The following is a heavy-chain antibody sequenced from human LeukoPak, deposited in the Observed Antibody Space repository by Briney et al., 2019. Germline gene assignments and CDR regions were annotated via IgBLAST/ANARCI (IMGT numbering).Heavy chain of an antibody. J-gene: IGHJ3*02. CDR2: ITVSGGST. V-gene: IGHV3-23*01. D-gene: IGHD1-26*01. CDR3: AKGVGATYDAFDI. CDR1: GFTFSSYW. Sequence: GGSLRLSCAASGFTFSSYWMSWVRQAPGKGLDWVSGITVSGGSTYYADSVKGRFTISRDNPKNTLYLQMNSLRAEDTAVFYCAKGVGATYDAFDIWGQGTMVTVSS.